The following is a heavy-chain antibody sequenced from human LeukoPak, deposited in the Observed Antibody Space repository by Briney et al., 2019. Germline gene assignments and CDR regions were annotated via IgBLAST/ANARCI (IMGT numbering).Heavy chain of an antibody. CDR2: VSRGSDTI. CDR1: GFTFSTYS. CDR3: ARNRRRTTVTAYYFDY. Sequence: GGSLRLSCAASGFTFSTYSMNWVRQAPGKGLEWVSYVSRGSDTIYYVDSVKGRFTISRDNARNSLYLQMNSLRAEDTAVYYCARNRRRTTVTAYYFDYWGQGTLVTVSS. V-gene: IGHV3-48*01. D-gene: IGHD4-17*01. J-gene: IGHJ4*02.